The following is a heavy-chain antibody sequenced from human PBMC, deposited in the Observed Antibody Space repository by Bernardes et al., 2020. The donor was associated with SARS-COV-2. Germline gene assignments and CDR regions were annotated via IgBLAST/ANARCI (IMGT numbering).Heavy chain of an antibody. Sequence: GRSLRLSCAASGFTFSGSAMHWVRQASGKGLEWVGRIRSKANSYATAYAASVKGRFTISRDDSKNTAYLQMNSLKTEDTAVYYCTRFGYYYDSSGYYSTPFDYWGQGTLVTVSS. CDR3: TRFGYYYDSSGYYSTPFDY. V-gene: IGHV3-73*01. J-gene: IGHJ4*02. CDR2: IRSKANSYAT. D-gene: IGHD3-22*01. CDR1: GFTFSGSA.